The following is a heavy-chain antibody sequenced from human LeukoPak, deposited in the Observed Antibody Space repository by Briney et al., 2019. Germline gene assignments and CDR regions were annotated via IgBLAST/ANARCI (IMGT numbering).Heavy chain of an antibody. CDR1: GFTFSSYW. J-gene: IGHJ4*02. V-gene: IGHV3-7*01. CDR2: IKRDGSEK. D-gene: IGHD3/OR15-3a*01. CDR3: ARDTHFWTAQYFDY. Sequence: GGSLRLSCAASGFTFSSYWMSWVRQAPGKGLEWVANIKRDGSEKYYVDSVKGRFTISRDNAKNSLYLQMNSLRAEDTAVYYCARDTHFWTAQYFDYWGQGTLVTVSS.